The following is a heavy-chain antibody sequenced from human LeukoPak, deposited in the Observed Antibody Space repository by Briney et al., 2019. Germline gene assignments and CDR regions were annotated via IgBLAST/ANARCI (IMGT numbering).Heavy chain of an antibody. V-gene: IGHV3-15*01. CDR1: GFTFSNAW. CDR3: TTFARRSSWKPFDY. J-gene: IGHJ4*02. CDR2: IKSKTDGGTT. D-gene: IGHD6-13*01. Sequence: GGSLRLSCAASGFTFSNAWMSWVRQAPGKGLEWVGRIKSKTDGGTTDYAAPVKGRFTISRDDSKNTLYLQMNSLKTEDTAVYYCTTFARRSSWKPFDYWGQGTLVTVSS.